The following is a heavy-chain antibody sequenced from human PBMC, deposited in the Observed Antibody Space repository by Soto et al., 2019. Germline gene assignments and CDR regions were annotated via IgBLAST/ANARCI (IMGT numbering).Heavy chain of an antibody. J-gene: IGHJ6*02. CDR1: GFTFSNAW. V-gene: IGHV3-15*01. CDR3: MGYCSGGSCYPLDYYYYYGMDV. Sequence: PXESLRLSCAASGFTFSNAWMSWVRQAPGKGLEWVGRIKSKTDGGTTDYAAPVKGRFTISRDDSKNTLYLQMNSLKTEETAVYYCMGYCSGGSCYPLDYYYYYGMDVWGQGTTVTVSS. D-gene: IGHD2-15*01. CDR2: IKSKTDGGTT.